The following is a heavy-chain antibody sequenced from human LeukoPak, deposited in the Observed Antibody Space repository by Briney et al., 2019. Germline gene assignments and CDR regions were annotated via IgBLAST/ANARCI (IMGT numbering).Heavy chain of an antibody. CDR1: GFTFTTYT. J-gene: IGHJ4*02. CDR3: ARDPPRRPQYYGSGSEYGAY. D-gene: IGHD3-10*01. CDR2: ISSDSSYT. Sequence: GGSLRLSCAASGFTFTTYTMNWVRQAPGKGLEWLSLISSDSSYTSYADSVKGRFTISRDNSKNTLYLQMNSLRAEDTAVYYCARDPPRRPQYYGSGSEYGAYWGQGTLVTVSS. V-gene: IGHV3-21*01.